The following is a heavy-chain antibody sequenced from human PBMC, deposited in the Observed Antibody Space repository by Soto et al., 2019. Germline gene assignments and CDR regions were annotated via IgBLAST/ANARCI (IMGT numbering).Heavy chain of an antibody. V-gene: IGHV4-4*02. J-gene: IGHJ5*02. Sequence: PSETLSLTCAVSGGSISSSNWWSWVRQPPGKGLEWIGEIYHSGSTNYNPSLKSRVTISVDKSKNQFSLKLSSVTAADTAVYYCARDGSSGSYYTDWFDPWGQGTLVTVSS. CDR1: GGSISSSNW. CDR2: IYHSGST. CDR3: ARDGSSGSYYTDWFDP. D-gene: IGHD3-10*01.